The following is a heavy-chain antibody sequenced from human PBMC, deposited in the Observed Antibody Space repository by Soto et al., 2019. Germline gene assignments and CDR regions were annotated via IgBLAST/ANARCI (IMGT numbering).Heavy chain of an antibody. D-gene: IGHD4-17*01. Sequence: QITLKESGPTLVKPTQTLTLTCTFSGFSLTTAGAGVGWIRQPPGKALEWLALIYWNDDTRYSPPLKSRLTITKDTSKNQVVLRMTNMDPVDTATYYCAHRGYGNYPRDNWFDPWGQGILVIVSS. CDR2: IYWNDDT. CDR3: AHRGYGNYPRDNWFDP. CDR1: GFSLTTAGAG. J-gene: IGHJ5*02. V-gene: IGHV2-5*01.